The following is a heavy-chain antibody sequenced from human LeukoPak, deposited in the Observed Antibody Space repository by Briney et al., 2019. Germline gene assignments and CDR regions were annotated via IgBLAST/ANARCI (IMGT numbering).Heavy chain of an antibody. CDR3: WRHDSSGYYRPLDY. CDR2: IYYSGST. CDR1: GCSMNNYC. J-gene: IGHJ4*02. V-gene: IGHV4-59*05. D-gene: IGHD3-22*01. Sequence: SETLSLTCTVSGCSMNNYCWTWIRQPPGEGLEWVGSIYYSGSTYDNPALRSGGTISFDTYKNRLPLKLTSVPGADTAVYYYWRHDSSGYYRPLDYWGQGPLAIVSS.